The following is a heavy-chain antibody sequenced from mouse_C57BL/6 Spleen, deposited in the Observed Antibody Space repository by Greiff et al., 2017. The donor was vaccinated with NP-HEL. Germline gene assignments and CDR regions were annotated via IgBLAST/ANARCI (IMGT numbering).Heavy chain of an antibody. Sequence: EVQLQESGAELVKPGDSVKLSCKASGYSFTGYFMNWVMQSHGKSLEWIGRINPYNGDTFYNQKFKGKATLTVDKSSSTAHMEHQSATSEDSAVYDCARNAYDYDAGYWGQGTTLTVSS. CDR3: ARNAYDYDAGY. CDR1: GYSFTGYF. D-gene: IGHD2-4*01. J-gene: IGHJ2*01. V-gene: IGHV1-20*01. CDR2: INPYNGDT.